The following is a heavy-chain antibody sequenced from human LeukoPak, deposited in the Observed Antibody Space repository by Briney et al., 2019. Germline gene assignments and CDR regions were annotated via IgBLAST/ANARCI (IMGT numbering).Heavy chain of an antibody. J-gene: IGHJ6*02. CDR2: VRGKVNSYAT. V-gene: IGHV3-73*01. D-gene: IGHD3-3*01. CDR1: GFTFSGST. Sequence: GGSLKLSCAASGFTFSGSTMHWVREASGKGLEWVGRVRGKVNSYATAYAASVKGRFTISRDDSKNTAYLQMNSLKTEDTAVYYCTRTSPSYYDFWSGDGMDVWGQGTTVTVSS. CDR3: TRTSPSYYDFWSGDGMDV.